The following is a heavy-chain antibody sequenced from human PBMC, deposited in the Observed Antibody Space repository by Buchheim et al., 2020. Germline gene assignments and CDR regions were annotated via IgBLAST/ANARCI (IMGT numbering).Heavy chain of an antibody. CDR3: ARQLTSSSAYFDL. J-gene: IGHJ2*01. Sequence: QVQLQESGPGLVKPSQTLSLTCTVSGDSISSTSYYWSWIRQPAGKGLEWIGRIYISGSTNYNPSLKSRVTISLDTSKNQFSVRLTSVTAADTAVYYCARQLTSSSAYFDLWGRGTL. CDR1: GDSISSTSYY. V-gene: IGHV4-61*02. D-gene: IGHD6-6*01. CDR2: IYISGST.